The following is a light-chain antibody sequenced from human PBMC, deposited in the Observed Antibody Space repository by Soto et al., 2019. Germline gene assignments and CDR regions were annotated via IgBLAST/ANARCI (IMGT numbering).Light chain of an antibody. CDR3: QHYNNLPYT. CDR1: QDIKSH. J-gene: IGKJ2*01. V-gene: IGKV3-15*01. Sequence: EIVMTQSPATLSVSPGERATLSCRASQDIKSHLAWYQQNPGQAPRLLISRASTRATGFPSRFSGSGSGTEFTLTIRSLQSEDSAVYYFQHYNNLPYTFGPGTKLEIQ. CDR2: RAS.